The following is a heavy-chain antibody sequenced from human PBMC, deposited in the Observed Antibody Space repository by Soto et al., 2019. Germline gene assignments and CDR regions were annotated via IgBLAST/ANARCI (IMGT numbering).Heavy chain of an antibody. CDR3: ARGRDYGGNLYYFDY. J-gene: IGHJ4*02. CDR2: INHSGST. V-gene: IGHV4-34*01. D-gene: IGHD4-17*01. CDR1: GGSFSGYY. Sequence: SETLSLTCAVYGGSFSGYYWTWIRQPPGTGLEWIGEINHSGSTNYNPSPKSRVTISVDTSKNQFSLKLSSVTAADTAVYYCARGRDYGGNLYYFDYWGQGTLVTVSS.